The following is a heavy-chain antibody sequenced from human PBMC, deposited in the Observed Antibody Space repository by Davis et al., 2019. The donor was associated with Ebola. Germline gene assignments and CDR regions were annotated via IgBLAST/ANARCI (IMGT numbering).Heavy chain of an antibody. V-gene: IGHV4-39*01. J-gene: IGHJ4*02. CDR1: GASITITTYY. CDR3: ARQLGSGWYRRVAFDY. Sequence: PSETLSLTCTVSGASITITTYYWGWVRQSPEKGRDWIGNFCYGGNTYYNPSLKSRVTISVDTSKNQFSLKLSSVTAADTAVYYCARQLGSGWYRRVAFDYWGQGTLVTVSS. D-gene: IGHD6-19*01. CDR2: FCYGGNT.